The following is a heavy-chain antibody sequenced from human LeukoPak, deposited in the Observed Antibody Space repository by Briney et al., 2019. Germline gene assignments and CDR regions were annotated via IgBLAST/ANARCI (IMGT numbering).Heavy chain of an antibody. J-gene: IGHJ4*02. V-gene: IGHV1-2*02. CDR3: ARDPGYGPYYFGY. Sequence: ASVTVSCKASGYTFTGYYMHWLRQAPGQGLEWMGWINPNSGGTNYAQKFQGRVTMTRDTSISTAYMELSRLRSDDTAVYYCARDPGYGPYYFGYWGQGTLVPVSS. CDR2: INPNSGGT. D-gene: IGHD6-13*01. CDR1: GYTFTGYY.